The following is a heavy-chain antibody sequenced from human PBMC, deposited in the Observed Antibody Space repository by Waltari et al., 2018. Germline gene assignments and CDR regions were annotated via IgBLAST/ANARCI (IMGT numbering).Heavy chain of an antibody. D-gene: IGHD6-19*01. CDR3: ARAEVGGWLSNWFDP. J-gene: IGHJ5*02. V-gene: IGHV1-8*03. Sequence: QVQLVQSGAEVKKPGASVKVSCKASGYTFTSYDINWVRQATGQGLEGMEWINPNSGNTGYAQKFQGRVTITRNTSRSTAYMELSSLRSEDTAVYYWARAEVGGWLSNWFDPWGQGTLVTVSS. CDR1: GYTFTSYD. CDR2: INPNSGNT.